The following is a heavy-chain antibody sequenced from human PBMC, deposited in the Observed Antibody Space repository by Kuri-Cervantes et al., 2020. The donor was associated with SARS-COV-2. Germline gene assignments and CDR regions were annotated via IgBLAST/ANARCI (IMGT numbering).Heavy chain of an antibody. CDR3: ARGMVRGLIQSYYYGMDV. Sequence: ASVKVSCKASGYTFTGYYMHWVRLAPGQGLEWMGWINPNSGGTNYAQKFQGWVTMTRDTSSTGYMELSRLRSDDTAVYYCARGMVRGLIQSYYYGMDVWGQGTTVTVSS. CDR2: INPNSGGT. V-gene: IGHV1-2*04. D-gene: IGHD3-10*01. J-gene: IGHJ6*02. CDR1: GYTFTGYY.